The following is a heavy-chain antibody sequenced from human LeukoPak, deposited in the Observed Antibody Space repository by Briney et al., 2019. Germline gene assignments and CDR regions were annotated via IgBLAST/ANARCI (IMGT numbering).Heavy chain of an antibody. Sequence: ASVKVSCKASGYTFTGYYMHWVRQAPGQGLEWMGWINPNSGGTNYAQKFQGWVTMTRDTSISTAYLQWSSLKASDTAMYYCARQGPYNFYFDYWGQGTLVTVSS. CDR3: ARQGPYNFYFDY. CDR2: INPNSGGT. J-gene: IGHJ4*02. CDR1: GYTFTGYY. D-gene: IGHD1-20*01. V-gene: IGHV1-2*04.